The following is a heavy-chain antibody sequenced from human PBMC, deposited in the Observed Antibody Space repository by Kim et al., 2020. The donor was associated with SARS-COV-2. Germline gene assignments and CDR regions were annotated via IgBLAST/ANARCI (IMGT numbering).Heavy chain of an antibody. D-gene: IGHD6-19*01. J-gene: IGHJ3*02. CDR3: AKDRGRWLVLGGAFDI. V-gene: IGHV3-30*02. Sequence: SVKGRFTISRDNSKNTLYLQMNSLRAEDTAVYYCAKDRGRWLVLGGAFDIWGQGTMVTVSS.